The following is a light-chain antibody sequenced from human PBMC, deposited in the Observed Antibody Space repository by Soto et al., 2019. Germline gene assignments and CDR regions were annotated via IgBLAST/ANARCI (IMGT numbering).Light chain of an antibody. CDR3: QQYGSSSWT. V-gene: IGKV3-20*01. CDR2: GAS. CDR1: QSVSSSY. J-gene: IGKJ1*01. Sequence: IVVTQSPGTLSLSPGERATLSCRASQSVSSSYLAWYQQKPGQAPRLLIYGASSRVTGIPDRFSGSGSGTDFTLTISRLEPEDFAVYYCQQYGSSSWTFGQGTKVDIK.